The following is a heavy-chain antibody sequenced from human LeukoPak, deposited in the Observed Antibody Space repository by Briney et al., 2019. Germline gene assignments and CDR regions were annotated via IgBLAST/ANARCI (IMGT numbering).Heavy chain of an antibody. CDR3: ARGYFAVGAFDI. CDR1: GFTVNDYY. CDR2: IYSGGIT. J-gene: IGHJ3*02. D-gene: IGHD3-3*01. V-gene: IGHV3-66*01. Sequence: PGGSLRLSCAASGFTVNDYYMSWVRQAPGKGLEWVSIIYSGGITSYADSVKGRFTISRDNSKNTLYLQLNSLRAEDTAEYYCARGYFAVGAFDIWGQGTMVTVSS.